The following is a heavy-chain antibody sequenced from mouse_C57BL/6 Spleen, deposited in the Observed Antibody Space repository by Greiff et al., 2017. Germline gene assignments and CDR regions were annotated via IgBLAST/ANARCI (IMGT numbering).Heavy chain of an antibody. V-gene: IGHV1-22*01. Sequence: EVQLQQSGPELVKPGASVKMSCKASGYTFTDYTMPWVKQSHGKGLEWIGSLNPNNGGTSYNQKFKGKATLTVNKSSSTAYMELRSLTSEDSAVYYCARQGCQYDGSSLSMDDWGQGASVTVSS. CDR3: ARQGCQYDGSSLSMDD. CDR1: GYTFTDYT. D-gene: IGHD1-1*01. J-gene: IGHJ4*01. CDR2: LNPNNGGT.